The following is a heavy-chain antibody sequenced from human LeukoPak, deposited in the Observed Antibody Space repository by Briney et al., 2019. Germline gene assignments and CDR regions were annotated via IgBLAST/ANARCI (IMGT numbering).Heavy chain of an antibody. V-gene: IGHV3-21*01. CDR3: ARERHYYDSSGPIDY. CDR1: GFTFSSYS. Sequence: GGSLRLSCAASGFTFSSYSMNWVRQTPGKGLEWVSSISSSSSYIYYADSVKGRFTISRDNAKNSLYLQMNSLRAEDTAVYYCARERHYYDSSGPIDYWGQGTLVTVSS. J-gene: IGHJ4*02. CDR2: ISSSSSYI. D-gene: IGHD3-22*01.